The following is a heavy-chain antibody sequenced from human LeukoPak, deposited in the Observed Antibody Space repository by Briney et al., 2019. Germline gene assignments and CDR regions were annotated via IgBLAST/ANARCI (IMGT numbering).Heavy chain of an antibody. CDR2: INPNSGGT. V-gene: IGHV1-2*02. J-gene: IGHJ5*02. CDR1: GYTFTGYY. D-gene: IGHD2-2*02. Sequence: ASVKVSCKASGYTFTGYYMHWVRQAPGQGLAWMGWINPNSGGTNYAQKFQGRVTMTRDTYISTAYMELSRLRSYDTAVYYCARAADCSSTSCYTKLYNWFDPWGQGTLVTVSS. CDR3: ARAADCSSTSCYTKLYNWFDP.